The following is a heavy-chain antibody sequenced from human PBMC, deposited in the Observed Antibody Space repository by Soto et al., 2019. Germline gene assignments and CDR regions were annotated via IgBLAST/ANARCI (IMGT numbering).Heavy chain of an antibody. CDR2: ISGSGAIR. J-gene: IGHJ4*02. Sequence: EVLLLESGGGLVQPGGSLRLSCVASGFTFKNYDMRWVRQAPGRGLEWVSGISGSGAIRYYADSVRGRCTITRDNSKNTLYLQLNSLRDEDTVIYYCAKDRQFRSYYESAGHYNNWGQGTLVTVSS. V-gene: IGHV3-23*01. CDR3: AKDRQFRSYYESAGHYNN. CDR1: GFTFKNYD. D-gene: IGHD3-10*01.